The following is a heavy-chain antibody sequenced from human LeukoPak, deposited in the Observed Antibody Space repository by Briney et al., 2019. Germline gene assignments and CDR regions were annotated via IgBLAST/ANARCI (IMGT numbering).Heavy chain of an antibody. Sequence: ASVKVSCKASGYTFTSYDINWVRQATGQGLEWMGWMNPNSGNTGYAQKFQGRVTMTRNTSISTAYMELSSLRPEDTAVYYCAREDYYDSIVDYWGQGTLATVSS. CDR3: AREDYYDSIVDY. V-gene: IGHV1-8*01. J-gene: IGHJ4*02. CDR2: MNPNSGNT. D-gene: IGHD3-22*01. CDR1: GYTFTSYD.